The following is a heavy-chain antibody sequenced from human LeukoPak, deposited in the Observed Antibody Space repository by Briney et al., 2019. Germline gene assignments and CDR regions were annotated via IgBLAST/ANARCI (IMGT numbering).Heavy chain of an antibody. D-gene: IGHD3-16*01. CDR2: ISYDGSNK. CDR3: ARRLGYFDY. J-gene: IGHJ4*02. V-gene: IGHV3-30*04. CDR1: GFTFVNYA. Sequence: GGSLRLSCAASGFTFVNYAMHWVRQAPGKGLEWVAVISYDGSNKYYADSVKDRFTISRDYSKDTLYLQMNSLTAEDTAVYYCARRLGYFDYWGQGTLVTVSS.